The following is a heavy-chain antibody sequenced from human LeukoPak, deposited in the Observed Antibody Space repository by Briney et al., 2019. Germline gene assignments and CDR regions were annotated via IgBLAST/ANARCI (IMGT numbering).Heavy chain of an antibody. V-gene: IGHV3-74*01. D-gene: IGHD2-21*02. CDR1: GFTFSSYW. CDR3: AGSLAYCGGDCHAAFDY. CDR2: INSDGSST. J-gene: IGHJ4*02. Sequence: GGSLRLPCAASGFTFSSYWMHWVRQAPGKGLAWVSRINSDGSSTVYADSVKGRLTISRDNAKNTLYLQMNSLRAEDTSVYYCAGSLAYCGGDCHAAFDYWGQGTLVTVSS.